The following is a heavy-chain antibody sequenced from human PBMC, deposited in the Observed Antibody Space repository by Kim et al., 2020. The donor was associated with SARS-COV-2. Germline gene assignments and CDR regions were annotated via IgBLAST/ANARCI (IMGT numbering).Heavy chain of an antibody. CDR3: SRERDDFSGSYGYLGQYYFDY. J-gene: IGHJ4*02. CDR2: ISAYNGNT. Sequence: ASVKVSCKASGYTFTSYGISWVRQAPGQGLEWMGWISAYNGNTNYAQKLQGRVTMTTDTSTSTAYMELRSLRSDDTAVYYCSRERDDFSGSYGYLGQYYFDYWGQGTLVTVSS. D-gene: IGHD5-18*01. CDR1: GYTFTSYG. V-gene: IGHV1-18*04.